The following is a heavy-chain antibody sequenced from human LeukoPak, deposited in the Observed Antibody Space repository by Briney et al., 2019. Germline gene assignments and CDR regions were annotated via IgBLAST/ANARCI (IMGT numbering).Heavy chain of an antibody. V-gene: IGHV3-15*01. J-gene: IGHJ4*02. CDR2: IKSKTDGGTT. CDR1: GFTFNNAW. CDR3: ATSSTTAAGFDY. Sequence: PGGSLRLSCAASGFTFNNAWMSWVRQAPGKGLEWVGHIKSKTDGGTTYYAAPVKGRFTISRDESKNTLYLQMSSLKTEDTAAYYCATSSTTAAGFDYWGQGTLVTVSS. D-gene: IGHD6-13*01.